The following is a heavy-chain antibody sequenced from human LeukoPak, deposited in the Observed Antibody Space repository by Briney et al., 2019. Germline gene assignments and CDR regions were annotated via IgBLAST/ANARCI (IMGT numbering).Heavy chain of an antibody. J-gene: IGHJ3*02. D-gene: IGHD5-12*01. CDR2: IKQDGSAK. CDR3: ARVNPLVAPGALDI. Sequence: GGSLRLSCEASGFTFSSYWMSWVRQAPGKGLAWVANIKQDGSAKYYMDSVKGRFAISRDNAKNSLYLRMNSLGAEDTAVYYCARVNPLVAPGALDIWGQGTMVAVSS. V-gene: IGHV3-7*01. CDR1: GFTFSSYW.